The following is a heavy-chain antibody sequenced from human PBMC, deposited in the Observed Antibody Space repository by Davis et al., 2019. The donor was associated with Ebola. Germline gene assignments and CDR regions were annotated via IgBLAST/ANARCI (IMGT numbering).Heavy chain of an antibody. Sequence: SGPTLVKPTQTLTLTCTFSGFSLSTSGVGVGWIRQPPGKALEWLALIYWDDDKRYSPSLKSRLTITKDTSKNQVVLTMTNMDPVDTATYYCVHRLGGFYYFDYWGQGTLVTVSS. J-gene: IGHJ4*02. CDR3: VHRLGGFYYFDY. V-gene: IGHV2-5*02. D-gene: IGHD2/OR15-2a*01. CDR2: IYWDDDK. CDR1: GFSLSTSGVG.